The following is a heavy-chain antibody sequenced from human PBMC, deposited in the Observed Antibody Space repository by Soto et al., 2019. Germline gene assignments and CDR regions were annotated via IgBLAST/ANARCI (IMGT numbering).Heavy chain of an antibody. CDR3: ARDPRIAAEPVFDY. Sequence: GGSLRLSCAASGFTFSSYSMNWVRQAPGKGLEWVSSISSSSSYIYYADSVKGRFTISRDNAKNSLYLQMNSLRAEDTAVYYCARDPRIAAEPVFDYWGQGTLVTVSS. CDR1: GFTFSSYS. J-gene: IGHJ4*02. D-gene: IGHD6-13*01. V-gene: IGHV3-21*01. CDR2: ISSSSSYI.